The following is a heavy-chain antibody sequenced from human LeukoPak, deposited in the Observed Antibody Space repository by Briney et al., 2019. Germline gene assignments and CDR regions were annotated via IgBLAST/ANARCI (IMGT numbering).Heavy chain of an antibody. V-gene: IGHV3-7*03. CDR1: GFTFSTSW. CDR3: ARGGYDYVWGSYRYPDY. D-gene: IGHD3-16*02. J-gene: IGHJ4*02. Sequence: PGGSLRLSCAASGFTFSTSWMTWVRQAPGKGLEWVASINPDGGEIHYVDSVKGRFTISRDNAKNSLYLQMNSLRAEDTAVYYCARGGYDYVWGSYRYPDYWGQGTLVTVSS. CDR2: INPDGGEI.